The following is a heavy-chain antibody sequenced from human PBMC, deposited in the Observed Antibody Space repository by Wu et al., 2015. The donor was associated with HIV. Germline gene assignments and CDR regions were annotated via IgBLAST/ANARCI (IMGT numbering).Heavy chain of an antibody. CDR3: ATVYDTRGSSPGEWYLDL. V-gene: IGHV1-69*13. D-gene: IGHD3-22*01. CDR1: GGTFNSHA. J-gene: IGHJ2*01. Sequence: QVQLAQSGAEVKKPGSSVKISCKASGGTFNSHALNWVRQAPGQGLEWMGRIIPMFDLTFYAPKFRGRVTITADESTGTAYMEVNSLRSEDTAIYYCATVYDTRGSSPGEWYLDLWGRGTLVTVSS. CDR2: IIPMFDLT.